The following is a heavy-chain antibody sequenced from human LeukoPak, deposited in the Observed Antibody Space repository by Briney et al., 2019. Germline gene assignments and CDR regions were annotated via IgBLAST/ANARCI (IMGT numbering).Heavy chain of an antibody. D-gene: IGHD3-3*01. Sequence: GASVKVSCKASGYTFTSYGISWVRQAPGQGLEWMGWISAYNGNTNYAQKLQGRVTMTTDTSTSTVYMELRSLRSDDTAVYYCARGGSEYYDFWSGYSGYYYMDVWGKGTTVTVSS. J-gene: IGHJ6*03. V-gene: IGHV1-18*01. CDR3: ARGGSEYYDFWSGYSGYYYMDV. CDR2: ISAYNGNT. CDR1: GYTFTSYG.